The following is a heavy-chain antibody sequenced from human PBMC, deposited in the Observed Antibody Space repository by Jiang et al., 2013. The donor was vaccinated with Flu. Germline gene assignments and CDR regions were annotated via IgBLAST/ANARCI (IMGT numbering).Heavy chain of an antibody. Sequence: EWIGEINHSGSTNYNPSLKSRVTISVDTSKNQFSLKLSSVTAADTAVYYCARVCIAAAGTGLPTRACYYYYGMDVWGQGTTVTVSS. J-gene: IGHJ6*02. CDR3: ARVCIAAAGTGLPTRACYYYYGMDV. V-gene: IGHV4-34*01. D-gene: IGHD6-13*01. CDR2: INHSGST.